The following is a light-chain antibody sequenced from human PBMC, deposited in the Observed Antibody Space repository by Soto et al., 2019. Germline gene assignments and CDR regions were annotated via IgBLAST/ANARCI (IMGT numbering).Light chain of an antibody. CDR2: DAY. Sequence: EIVSTQSPATLSMSPGEIAXXSCRASQSVSSYLACFQQQPGQAPXXLIYDAYNRATGIPARFSGSGSETDFTLTISSLEPEDSAVYFCQQRARWVTFGQGTRLEIK. J-gene: IGKJ5*01. CDR1: QSVSSY. V-gene: IGKV3-11*01. CDR3: QQRARWVT.